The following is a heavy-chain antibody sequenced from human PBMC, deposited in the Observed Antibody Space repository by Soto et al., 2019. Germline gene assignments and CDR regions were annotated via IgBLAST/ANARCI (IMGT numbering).Heavy chain of an antibody. CDR2: IHPEGST. CDR3: AKEEWPGTNWFDP. J-gene: IGHJ5*02. CDR1: GGSISVGPHS. Sequence: PSETLSLTCAVSGGSISVGPHSWSWIRQPPGKGLEWIGYIHPEGSTYYNPSLKGRVTMSVDRSKNQFSLNLISVTAADTAVYYCAKEEWPGTNWFDPWGQGTLVTVSS. D-gene: IGHD3-3*01. V-gene: IGHV4-30-2*01.